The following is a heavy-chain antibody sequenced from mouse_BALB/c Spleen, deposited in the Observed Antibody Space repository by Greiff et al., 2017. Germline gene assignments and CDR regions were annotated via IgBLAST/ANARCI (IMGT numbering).Heavy chain of an antibody. D-gene: IGHD1-1*01. CDR1: GDSITSGY. V-gene: IGHV3-8*02. Sequence: DVKLVESGPSLVKPSQTLSLTCSVTGDSITSGYWNWIRKFPGNKLEYMGYISYSGSTYYNPSLKSRISITRDTSKNQYYLQLNSVTTEDTATYYCASYYYGSSYAWFAYWGQGTLVTVSA. CDR3: ASYYYGSSYAWFAY. J-gene: IGHJ3*01. CDR2: ISYSGST.